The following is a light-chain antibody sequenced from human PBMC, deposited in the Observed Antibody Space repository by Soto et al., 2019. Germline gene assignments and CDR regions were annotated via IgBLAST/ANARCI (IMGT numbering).Light chain of an antibody. CDR2: KAS. CDR1: QSISSW. CDR3: QQYNSYSWT. Sequence: DIQMTQSPSTLSASVGDRVTITCRASQSISSWLAWYPQKPGKAPKLLIYKASSLESGVPSRFSGSGSGTEFTLTISSLQPDDFATYYCQQYNSYSWTSGQGTKVEIK. V-gene: IGKV1-5*03. J-gene: IGKJ1*01.